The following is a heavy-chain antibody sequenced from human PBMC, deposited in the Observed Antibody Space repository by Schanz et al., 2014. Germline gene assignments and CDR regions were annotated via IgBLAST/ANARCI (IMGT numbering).Heavy chain of an antibody. CDR1: GYNITSND. D-gene: IGHD4-17*01. Sequence: QVQLVQSGAEVKKPGASVKVSCKASGYNITSNDVTWVRQATGQGLEWMGWMNPSGGSTTYAQKFQGRVTVTRDTSTSTVYMELNSLRSEDTAVYYCARTIAYGGSSGYFDYWGQGTLVTVSS. CDR3: ARTIAYGGSSGYFDY. J-gene: IGHJ4*02. V-gene: IGHV1-46*03. CDR2: MNPSGGST.